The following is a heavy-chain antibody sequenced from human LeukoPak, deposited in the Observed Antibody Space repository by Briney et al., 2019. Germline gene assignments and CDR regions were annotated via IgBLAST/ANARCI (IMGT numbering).Heavy chain of an antibody. Sequence: SVKVSCKASGGTFSSYAVSWVRQAPGQGLEWMGGIIPIFGTANYAQKFQGRVTITTDESTSTAYMELSSLRSEDRAVYYCARRPYYYDSSGYPLGAFDIWGQGTMVTVSS. CDR2: IIPIFGTA. J-gene: IGHJ3*02. D-gene: IGHD3-22*01. CDR3: ARRPYYYDSSGYPLGAFDI. CDR1: GGTFSSYA. V-gene: IGHV1-69*05.